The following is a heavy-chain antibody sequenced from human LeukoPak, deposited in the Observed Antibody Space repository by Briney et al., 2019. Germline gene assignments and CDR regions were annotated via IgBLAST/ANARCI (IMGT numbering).Heavy chain of an antibody. V-gene: IGHV4-34*01. CDR3: ARTLGSDYDRFYYYYGMDV. CDR1: GGSFSGYY. J-gene: IGHJ6*02. D-gene: IGHD5-12*01. CDR2: INHSGST. Sequence: SETLSLTCAVYGGSFSGYYWSWTRPPPGKGLEWIGEINHSGSTNYNPSLKSRVTISVGTSKNQFSLKLSSVTAADTAVYYCARTLGSDYDRFYYYYGMDVWGQGTTVTVSS.